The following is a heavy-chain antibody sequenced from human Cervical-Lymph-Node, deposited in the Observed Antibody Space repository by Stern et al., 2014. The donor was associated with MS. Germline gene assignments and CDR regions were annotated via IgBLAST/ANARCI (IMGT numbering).Heavy chain of an antibody. D-gene: IGHD2-15*01. J-gene: IGHJ6*02. CDR1: EYTHNNYL. CDR2: INPRGAT. CDR3: AVRYCSGGRCYSVPDV. Sequence: VTLVESGSEVKKPGASVKVSCKASEYTHNNYLIHWVRQAPGQRPDWMGVINPRGATNYAQKVQDRVTMTTDASTSTFYMELSRLRSEDTAVYYCAVRYCSGGRCYSVPDVWGQGTTVIVSS. V-gene: IGHV1-46*02.